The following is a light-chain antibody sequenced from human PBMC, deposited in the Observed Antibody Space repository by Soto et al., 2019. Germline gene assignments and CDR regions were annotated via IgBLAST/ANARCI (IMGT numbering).Light chain of an antibody. Sequence: QLVLTQPPSVSGAPGQRVTLPCTGKSSNLGAGYDVPWYQQLPGAATKLIIFGNRNQPSGVPERFSGSKSGTSASLAITGLQTEDEADYYCQAYDYSLTASVFGGGTTLTVL. J-gene: IGLJ3*02. V-gene: IGLV1-40*01. CDR3: QAYDYSLTASV. CDR1: SSNLGAGYD. CDR2: GNR.